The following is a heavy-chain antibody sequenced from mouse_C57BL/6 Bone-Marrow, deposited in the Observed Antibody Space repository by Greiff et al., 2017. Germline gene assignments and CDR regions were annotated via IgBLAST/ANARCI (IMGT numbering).Heavy chain of an antibody. J-gene: IGHJ1*03. CDR3: ARDYGSSYWYFDV. CDR2: IYPRDGST. Sequence: HVQLKESGPELVKPGASVKLSCKASGYTFTSYDINWVKQRPGQGLEWIGWIYPRDGSTKYNEKFKGKATLTVDTSSSTAYMELHSLTSEDSAVYFCARDYGSSYWYFDVWGTGTTVTVAS. V-gene: IGHV1-85*01. D-gene: IGHD1-1*01. CDR1: GYTFTSYD.